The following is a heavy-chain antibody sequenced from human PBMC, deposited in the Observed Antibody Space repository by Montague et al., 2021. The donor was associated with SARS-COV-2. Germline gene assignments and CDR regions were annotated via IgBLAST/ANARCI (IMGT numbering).Heavy chain of an antibody. CDR3: ARSSAPSITIFGVSNTYWYCDF. Sequence: TLSLTCTVSGGSISSGGYYWSWIRQHPGKGLEWIGYIYYSGSTYYNPSLKSRVTISVDTSKNQFSLKLSSVTAADTAVYYCARSSAPSITIFGVSNTYWYCDFWGRGTLVTVSS. J-gene: IGHJ2*01. D-gene: IGHD3-3*01. V-gene: IGHV4-31*03. CDR1: GGSISSGGYY. CDR2: IYYSGST.